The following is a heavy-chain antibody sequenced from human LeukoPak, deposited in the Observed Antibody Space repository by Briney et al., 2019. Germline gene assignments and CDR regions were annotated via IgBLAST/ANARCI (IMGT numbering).Heavy chain of an antibody. CDR1: GGSFSGYY. CDR3: ARGDEVTEYCSGGSCYSAVLFDY. Sequence: SETLSLTCAVYGGSFSGYYWSWIRQPPGKGLEWIGEINHSGSTNYNPSLKSRVTISVDTSKNQFSLKLSSVTAADTAVYYCARGDEVTEYCSGGSCYSAVLFDYWGQGTLVTVSS. V-gene: IGHV4-34*01. D-gene: IGHD2-15*01. J-gene: IGHJ4*02. CDR2: INHSGST.